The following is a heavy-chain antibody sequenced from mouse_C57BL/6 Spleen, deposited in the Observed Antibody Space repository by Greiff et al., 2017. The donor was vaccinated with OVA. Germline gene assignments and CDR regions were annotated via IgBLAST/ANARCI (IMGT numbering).Heavy chain of an antibody. D-gene: IGHD6-1*01. J-gene: IGHJ4*01. V-gene: IGHV1-80*01. CDR3: ARGLCLDY. CDR2: IYPGDGDT. CDR1: GYAFSSYW. Sequence: QVQLKQSGAELVKPGASVKISCKASGYAFSSYWMNWVKQRPGKGLEWIGQIYPGDGDTNYNGKFKGKATLTADKSSSTAYMQLSSLASEESAVYFCARGLCLDYWGQGTSGTGSS.